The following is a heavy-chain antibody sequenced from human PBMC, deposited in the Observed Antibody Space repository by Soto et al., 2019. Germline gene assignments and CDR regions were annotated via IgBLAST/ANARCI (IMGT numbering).Heavy chain of an antibody. CDR3: ATTGPY. Sequence: QVQLVESGGGVVQPGRSLRLSCAASGFTFSSYGMHWVRQAPGKGLEWVAVIWFDGSNKFYADSVQGRFTISRDNSKNTVSLQMNSLSYEDAAAYYCATTGPYWGQGTLVTVSS. CDR1: GFTFSSYG. CDR2: IWFDGSNK. J-gene: IGHJ4*02. V-gene: IGHV3-33*01.